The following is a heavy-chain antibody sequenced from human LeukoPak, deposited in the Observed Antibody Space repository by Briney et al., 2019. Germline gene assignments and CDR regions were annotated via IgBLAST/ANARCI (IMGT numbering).Heavy chain of an antibody. Sequence: PSETLSLTCTVSGGSISSSSYYWGWIRQPPGKGLEWIGSIYCSGSTYYNPSLKSRVTISVDTSKNQFSLKLSSVTAADTAVYYCARLVEVSDSSGYYDYWGQGTLVTVSS. D-gene: IGHD3-22*01. J-gene: IGHJ4*02. CDR3: ARLVEVSDSSGYYDY. V-gene: IGHV4-39*01. CDR1: GGSISSSSYY. CDR2: IYCSGST.